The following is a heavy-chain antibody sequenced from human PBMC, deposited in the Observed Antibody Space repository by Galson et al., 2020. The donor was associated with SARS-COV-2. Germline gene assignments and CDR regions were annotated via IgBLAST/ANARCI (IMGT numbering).Heavy chain of an antibody. CDR3: AKYYYGSSGYSRYAFDI. CDR2: ISDSGGRT. Sequence: GGSLRLSCAASGFTFTTYAMSWVRQAPGKGLEWVSTISDSGGRTYNANSVKGRFTISRDNPKNTLYLQMNSLRAEDTAVYYCAKYYYGSSGYSRYAFDIWDQGTMVTVSS. V-gene: IGHV3-23*01. J-gene: IGHJ3*02. CDR1: GFTFTTYA. D-gene: IGHD3-22*01.